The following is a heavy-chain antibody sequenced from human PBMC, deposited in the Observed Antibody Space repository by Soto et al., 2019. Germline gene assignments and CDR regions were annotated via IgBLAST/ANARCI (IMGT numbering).Heavy chain of an antibody. D-gene: IGHD2-15*01. CDR3: ARKGGGVVVVVAATSHGHWFDP. Sequence: SETLSLTCAVYCGSFSGYYWSWIRQPPGKGLEWIGEINHSGSTNYNPSLKSRVTISVDTSKNQFSLKLSSVTAADTAVYYCARKGGGVVVVVAATSHGHWFDPWGQGTLVTVSS. CDR1: CGSFSGYY. CDR2: INHSGST. V-gene: IGHV4-34*01. J-gene: IGHJ5*02.